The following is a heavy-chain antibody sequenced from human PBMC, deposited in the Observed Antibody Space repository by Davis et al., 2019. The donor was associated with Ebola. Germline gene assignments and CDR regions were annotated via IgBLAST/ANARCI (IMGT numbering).Heavy chain of an antibody. CDR3: ARGRRIVVAGTDY. CDR1: GGSISSYY. J-gene: IGHJ4*02. CDR2: IYYTGRT. D-gene: IGHD6-19*01. Sequence: MPSETLSLTCTVSGGSISSYYWNWIRQPPGKGLEWIGYIYYTGRTNYNPSLKSRVTISVDTSKNQFSLKLSSVTAEDTAVYYCARGRRIVVAGTDYWGQGTLVTVSS. V-gene: IGHV4-59*01.